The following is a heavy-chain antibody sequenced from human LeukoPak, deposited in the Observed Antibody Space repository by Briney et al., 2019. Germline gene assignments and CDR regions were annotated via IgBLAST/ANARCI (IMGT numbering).Heavy chain of an antibody. CDR1: GFTFSSYS. D-gene: IGHD3-10*01. Sequence: GGSLRLSCAASGFTFSSYSMNWVRQAPGKGLEWVSYISSSSSTIYYADSVKGRFTISRDNAKNSLSLQMNSLGAEDTAVYYCARCYASGRYGIDYWGQGTLVTVSS. V-gene: IGHV3-48*04. J-gene: IGHJ4*02. CDR3: ARCYASGRYGIDY. CDR2: ISSSSSTI.